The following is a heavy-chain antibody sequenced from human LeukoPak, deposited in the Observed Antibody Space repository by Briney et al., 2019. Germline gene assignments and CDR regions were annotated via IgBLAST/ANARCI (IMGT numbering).Heavy chain of an antibody. V-gene: IGHV5-51*01. CDR3: ARQVGATGYYFDY. J-gene: IGHJ4*02. CDR2: VYPGDSDT. D-gene: IGHD1-26*01. CDR1: GYSFTNDW. Sequence: GESLKISCKGSGYSFTNDWIGWVRQMPGKGLEWMGIVYPGDSDTRYSPSFQGQVTISADKSISTAYLQWSSLKASDTAMYYCARQVGATGYYFDYWGQGTLVTVSP.